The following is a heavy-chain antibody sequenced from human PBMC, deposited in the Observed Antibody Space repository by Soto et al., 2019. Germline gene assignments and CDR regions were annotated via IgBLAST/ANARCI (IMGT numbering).Heavy chain of an antibody. CDR1: GYPVTAYY. J-gene: IGHJ3*02. V-gene: IGHV1-2*02. CDR3: ARGGGVGVAGSAAFDM. D-gene: IGHD3-3*01. CDR2: INPATGAA. Sequence: QLHLVQSGAVVKKPGASVTVSCSASGYPVTAYYMHWVRQAPGRGLEWMGGINPATGAAKYTQTVQGRVTMTRDTSTSTVFMELSGLTSADTAVFYCARGGGVGVAGSAAFDMWGQGTLVTVSS.